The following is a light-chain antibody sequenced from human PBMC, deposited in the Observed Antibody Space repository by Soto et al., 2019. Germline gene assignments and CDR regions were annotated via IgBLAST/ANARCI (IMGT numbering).Light chain of an antibody. Sequence: EIVLTQSPATVSLSPGERATPSCRASQRVSGYLAWYQHKPGQAPRLLISDATNRAAGIPARFSGSGSDTDFTLTISSLEPEDSAAYYCQQLSNWPLTFGGGTKVEIK. J-gene: IGKJ4*01. CDR3: QQLSNWPLT. CDR1: QRVSGY. CDR2: DAT. V-gene: IGKV3-11*01.